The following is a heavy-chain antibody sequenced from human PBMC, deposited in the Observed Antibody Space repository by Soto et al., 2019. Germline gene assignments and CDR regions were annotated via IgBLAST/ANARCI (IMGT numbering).Heavy chain of an antibody. Sequence: SETLSLTCTVSGGSISSYYWSWIRQPPGKGLEWIGYIYYSGSTNYNPSLKSRVTISVDTSKNQFSLKLSSVTAADTAVYYCATGYEGGAFDIWGQGTMVTVSS. V-gene: IGHV4-59*08. CDR1: GGSISSYY. D-gene: IGHD2-15*01. CDR3: ATGYEGGAFDI. J-gene: IGHJ3*02. CDR2: IYYSGST.